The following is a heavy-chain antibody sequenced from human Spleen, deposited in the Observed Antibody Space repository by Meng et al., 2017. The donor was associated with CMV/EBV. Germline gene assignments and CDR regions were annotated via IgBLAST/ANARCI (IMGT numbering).Heavy chain of an antibody. Sequence: SCGSITTYSYYWTWIRQGPGKGLKWIGYISYSRNTYYNPSLTSRLTISMDTSKNQFSLKLTSVTAADVAVYYCARVIEYSIGGGGFDPWGQGTLVTVSS. D-gene: IGHD6-25*01. CDR3: ARVIEYSIGGGGFDP. V-gene: IGHV4-31*02. J-gene: IGHJ5*02. CDR2: ISYSRNT. CDR1: CGSITTYSYY.